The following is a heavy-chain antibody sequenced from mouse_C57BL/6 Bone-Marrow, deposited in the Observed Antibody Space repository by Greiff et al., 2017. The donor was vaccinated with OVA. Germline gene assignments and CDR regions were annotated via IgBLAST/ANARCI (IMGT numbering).Heavy chain of an antibody. CDR1: GFTFSDYG. Sequence: EVQLVESGGGLVKPGGSLKLSCAASGFTFSDYGMHWVRQAPEKGLEWVAYISSGSSTIYYADTVKGRFTISRDNAKNTLFLQMTSLRSEDTAMYYCARHDYSNYYAMDYWGQGTSVTVSS. J-gene: IGHJ4*01. CDR3: ARHDYSNYYAMDY. D-gene: IGHD2-5*01. CDR2: ISSGSSTI. V-gene: IGHV5-17*01.